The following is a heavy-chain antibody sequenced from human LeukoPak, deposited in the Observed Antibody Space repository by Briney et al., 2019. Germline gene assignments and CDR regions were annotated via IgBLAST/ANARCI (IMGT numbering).Heavy chain of an antibody. V-gene: IGHV3-7*03. Sequence: GGSLRLSCAASGFTFSNYWMNWARQAPGKGLEWVASINHNGNVNYYVDSVKGRFTISRDNAKNSLYLQMSNLRAEDTAVYFCARGGGLDVWGQGATVTVSS. CDR2: INHNGNVN. D-gene: IGHD3-16*01. J-gene: IGHJ6*02. CDR1: GFTFSNYW. CDR3: ARGGGLDV.